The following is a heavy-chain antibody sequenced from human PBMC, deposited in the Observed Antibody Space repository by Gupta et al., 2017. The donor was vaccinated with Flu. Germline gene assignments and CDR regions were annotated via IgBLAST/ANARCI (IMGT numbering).Heavy chain of an antibody. CDR1: GFTFSYYG. J-gene: IGHJ6*02. CDR2: ISYDGSKK. V-gene: IGHV3-30*18. CDR3: VKDERRWLPFFYSYTVDV. Sequence: QVQLMESGGGVVQPGRSLRLSCAASGFTFSYYGMHWVRQAPGKGLEWVAVISYDGSKKYYVDSVRGRFTISRDNSKNTVYLQMNSLGTEDTAVYYCVKDERRWLPFFYSYTVDVWGQGTTVTVSS. D-gene: IGHD5-12*01.